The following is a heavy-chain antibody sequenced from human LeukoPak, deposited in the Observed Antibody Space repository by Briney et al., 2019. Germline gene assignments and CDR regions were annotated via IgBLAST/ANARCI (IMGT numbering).Heavy chain of an antibody. J-gene: IGHJ5*02. Sequence: SQTLSLTCTVSGGSISSGGYYWSWIRQHPGKGLEWIGYIYYSGSTYYNPSLKSRVTISVDTPKNQFSLKLSSVTAADTAVYYCARSYYDFWSGYYTTSYNWFDPRGQGTLVTVSS. CDR1: GGSISSGGYY. CDR2: IYYSGST. CDR3: ARSYYDFWSGYYTTSYNWFDP. V-gene: IGHV4-31*03. D-gene: IGHD3-3*01.